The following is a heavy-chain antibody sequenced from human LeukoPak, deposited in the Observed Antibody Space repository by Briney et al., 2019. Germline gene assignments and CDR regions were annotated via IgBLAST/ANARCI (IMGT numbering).Heavy chain of an antibody. CDR3: AVGNGPIPPFDY. D-gene: IGHD4-23*01. J-gene: IGHJ4*02. Sequence: GASVKVSCKGSGYTFTHFYVHWVRQAPGQGLEWVGSINPYNGDTNYAQKLQGRVTMTTDTSTSTAYMELRSLRSDDTAVYYCAVGNGPIPPFDYWGQGTLVTVSS. CDR2: INPYNGDT. CDR1: GYTFTHFY. V-gene: IGHV1-18*04.